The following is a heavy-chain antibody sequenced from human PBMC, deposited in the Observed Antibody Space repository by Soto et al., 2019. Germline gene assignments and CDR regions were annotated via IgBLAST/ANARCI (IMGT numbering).Heavy chain of an antibody. Sequence: QVQLVQSGVEVKKPGASVKVSCKASGYIFITYGISWVRQAPGQGLEWMGRISPYNGNTNYAQNLQGRVTMTTDTSTSTAYMELRSLRSDDTAVYYCVRGGSSGWGLGLNWFDPWGQGTLVTVSS. V-gene: IGHV1-18*01. CDR3: VRGGSSGWGLGLNWFDP. D-gene: IGHD6-19*01. J-gene: IGHJ5*02. CDR2: ISPYNGNT. CDR1: GYIFITYG.